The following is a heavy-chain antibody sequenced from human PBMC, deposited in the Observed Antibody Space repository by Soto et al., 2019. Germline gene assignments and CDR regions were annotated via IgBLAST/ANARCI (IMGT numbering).Heavy chain of an antibody. CDR3: ATHRRVSDYGDSVGGYY. CDR1: GYTLAELS. V-gene: IGHV1-24*01. CDR2: FDPEDGET. Sequence: XSVKVSCEASGYTLAELSMHWVRQAPGKGLEWMGGFDPEDGETIYAQKFQGRVTMTEDTSTDTAYMELSSLRSEDTAVYYCATHRRVSDYGDSVGGYYSGQGTLATVSS. J-gene: IGHJ4*02. D-gene: IGHD4-17*01.